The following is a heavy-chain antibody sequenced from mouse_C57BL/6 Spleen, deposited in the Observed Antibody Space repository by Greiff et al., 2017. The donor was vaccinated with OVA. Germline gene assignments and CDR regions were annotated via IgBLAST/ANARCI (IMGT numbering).Heavy chain of an antibody. Sequence: QVQLQQSGAELVRPGTSVKVSCKASGYAFTNYLIEWVKQRPGQGLEWIGVINPGSGGTNYNEKFKGKATLTADKSSSTAYMQLSSLTSEDAAVYFCAREGIWEYYYGSSRGGMDYWGQGTSVTVSA. CDR2: INPGSGGT. CDR3: AREGIWEYYYGSSRGGMDY. V-gene: IGHV1-54*01. D-gene: IGHD1-1*01. CDR1: GYAFTNYL. J-gene: IGHJ4*01.